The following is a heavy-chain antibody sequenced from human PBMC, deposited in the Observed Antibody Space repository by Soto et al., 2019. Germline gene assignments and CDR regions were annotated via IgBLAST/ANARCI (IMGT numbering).Heavy chain of an antibody. CDR1: GFTFSSYA. D-gene: IGHD6-6*01. CDR2: ISYDGSNK. V-gene: IGHV3-30-3*01. Sequence: GSSLRLSCAASGFTFSSYAMHWVLQAPGKGLEWVAVISYDGSNKYYADSVKGRFTISRDNSKNTLYLQMNSLRAEDTAVYCCARASIAARPGALDIWGQGTMVTVSS. CDR3: ARASIAARPGALDI. J-gene: IGHJ3*02.